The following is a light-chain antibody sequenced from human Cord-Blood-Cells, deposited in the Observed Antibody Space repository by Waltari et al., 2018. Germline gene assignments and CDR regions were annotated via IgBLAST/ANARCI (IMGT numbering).Light chain of an antibody. Sequence: QSVLTQPPSASGTPGQRVTISCSGSSSNLGSNYVYCYQQLPGTAPKLLIYRNNQRLSGVPDRFSGSKSGTSASLAISGLRSEDEADYYCAAWDDSLSGVVFGGGTKLTVL. CDR2: RNN. V-gene: IGLV1-47*01. CDR1: SSNLGSNY. CDR3: AAWDDSLSGVV. J-gene: IGLJ2*01.